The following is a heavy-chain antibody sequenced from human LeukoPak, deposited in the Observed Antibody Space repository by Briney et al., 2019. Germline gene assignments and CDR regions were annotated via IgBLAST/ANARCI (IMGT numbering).Heavy chain of an antibody. CDR2: IYGGGNI. D-gene: IGHD5-24*01. Sequence: GGSLRLSCAGSGFTFSNYAMSWVRQAPGKGLEWVSVIYGGGNIYYADSVKGRFTISRDNSKNTLYLQMNSLRAEDTAVYYCARGAGYNYPYYFDDWGQGTLVTVSS. CDR3: ARGAGYNYPYYFDD. J-gene: IGHJ4*02. CDR1: GFTFSNYA. V-gene: IGHV3-53*01.